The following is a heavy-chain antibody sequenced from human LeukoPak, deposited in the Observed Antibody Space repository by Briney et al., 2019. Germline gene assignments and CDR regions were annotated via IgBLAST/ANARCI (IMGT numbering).Heavy chain of an antibody. Sequence: PSETLSLTYVVYGGSFSGYYWSWIRQPPGKGLEWIGEILHSGSTNYNPSLKSRVIISVDTSKNQFSLKLTSVTAADTAMYYCARSYGSGSIWGQGTMVTVSS. D-gene: IGHD3-10*01. CDR1: GGSFSGYY. CDR3: ARSYGSGSI. CDR2: ILHSGST. V-gene: IGHV4-34*12. J-gene: IGHJ3*02.